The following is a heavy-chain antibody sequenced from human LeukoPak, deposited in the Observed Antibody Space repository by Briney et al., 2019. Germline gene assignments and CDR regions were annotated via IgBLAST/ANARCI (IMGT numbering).Heavy chain of an antibody. J-gene: IGHJ6*03. V-gene: IGHV3-48*04. CDR3: ARDRKYYDSSGYSYYYYYYMDV. CDR1: GITFSSYG. Sequence: GGSLRLSCAASGITFSSYGMSWVRQAPGKGLEWVSSISSTGGTTYYADSVKGRFTISRDNAKNSLYLQMNSLRAEDTAVYYCARDRKYYDSSGYSYYYYYYMDVWGKGTTVTISS. D-gene: IGHD3-22*01. CDR2: ISSTGGTT.